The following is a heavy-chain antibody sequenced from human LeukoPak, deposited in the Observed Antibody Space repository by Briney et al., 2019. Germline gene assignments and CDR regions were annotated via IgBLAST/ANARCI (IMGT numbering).Heavy chain of an antibody. J-gene: IGHJ4*01. D-gene: IGHD5-12*01. V-gene: IGHV3-23*01. Sequence: GGSLILSCGASGFTFSSYGMRWGRQAPGEGLEWVSAISGSGGSTYYADSVKGRFTISRDNAKHSLALQLNSQSAEATAGYYGARSRSGYYDDYWGHGTLVTASS. CDR1: GFTFSSYG. CDR3: ARSRSGYYDDY. CDR2: ISGSGGST.